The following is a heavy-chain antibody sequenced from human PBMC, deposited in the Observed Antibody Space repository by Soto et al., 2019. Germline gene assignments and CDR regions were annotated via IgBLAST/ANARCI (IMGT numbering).Heavy chain of an antibody. J-gene: IGHJ6*02. D-gene: IGHD6-13*01. V-gene: IGHV1-18*04. Sequence: ASVKVSCKASGYTFTSYGISWVRQAPGQGLEWMGWISAYNGNTNYAQKLQGRVTMTTDTSTSTAYMELGSLRSDDTAVYYCAREGIAAAGFAYYYYGMDVWGQGTTVTVSS. CDR3: AREGIAAAGFAYYYYGMDV. CDR2: ISAYNGNT. CDR1: GYTFTSYG.